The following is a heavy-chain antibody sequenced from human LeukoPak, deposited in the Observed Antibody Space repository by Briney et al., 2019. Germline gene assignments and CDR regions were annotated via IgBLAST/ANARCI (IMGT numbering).Heavy chain of an antibody. J-gene: IGHJ6*03. D-gene: IGHD6-13*01. CDR3: ARGLAAAGLFGYYYYYMDV. CDR2: INHSGSN. CDR1: GGSLSGYY. Sequence: SSETLPLTCAVYGGSLSGYYWSWIRQPPGKGLEWIGEINHSGSNNYNPALKRRVTISVDTSKNQFSLKLSSVTAADTAVYYCARGLAAAGLFGYYYYYMDVWGKGTTVTVSS. V-gene: IGHV4-34*01.